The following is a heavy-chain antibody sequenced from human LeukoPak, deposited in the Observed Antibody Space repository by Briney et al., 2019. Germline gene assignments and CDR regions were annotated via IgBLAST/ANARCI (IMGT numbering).Heavy chain of an antibody. CDR1: GLTFNNYA. CDR3: AKEYSSSWGYYYYYMDV. V-gene: IGHV3-23*01. J-gene: IGHJ6*03. Sequence: PGGSLRLSCAASGLTFNNYAMSWVRQAPGKGLEWVSGISGSGGSTYYADSVKGRFTISRDNSKNTLYLQMNSLRAEDTAVYYCAKEYSSSWGYYYYYMDVWGKGTTVTVSS. CDR2: ISGSGGST. D-gene: IGHD6-13*01.